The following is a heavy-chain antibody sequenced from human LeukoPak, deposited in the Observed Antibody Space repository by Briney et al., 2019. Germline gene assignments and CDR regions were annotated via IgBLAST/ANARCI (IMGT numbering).Heavy chain of an antibody. V-gene: IGHV3-11*04. Sequence: GGSLRLSCAASGFTFSDYYMSWIRQAPGKGLEWVSYISSSGSIMYYADSLNDRLTISRDNAKNSLYLQMNSLRAEDTAVYYCARALSYANWFDSWGQGTLVTVSS. D-gene: IGHD3-16*01. CDR3: ARALSYANWFDS. J-gene: IGHJ5*01. CDR2: ISSSGSIM. CDR1: GFTFSDYY.